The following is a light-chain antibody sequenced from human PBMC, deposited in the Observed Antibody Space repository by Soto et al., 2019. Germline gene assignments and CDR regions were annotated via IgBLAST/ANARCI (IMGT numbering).Light chain of an antibody. CDR1: SSNIGNNY. J-gene: IGLJ2*01. V-gene: IGLV1-51*01. CDR2: DNN. CDR3: GAWDSSLSAFL. Sequence: QSVLTQPPSVSAAPRQKVTISCSGSSSNIGNNYVSRYHQLPGTAPKLLIYDNNKRPSDIPDRFSGSRSGTSATLDITGLQTGDEGDYYCGAWDSSLSAFLFGGGTKLIVL.